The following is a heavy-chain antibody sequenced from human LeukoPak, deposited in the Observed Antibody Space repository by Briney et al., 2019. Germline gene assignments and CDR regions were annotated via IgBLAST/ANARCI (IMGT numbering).Heavy chain of an antibody. CDR2: IYYSGST. V-gene: IGHV4-59*11. Sequence: PSETLSLTCTVSGGSISSHYWSWIRQPPGKGLEWIGYIYYSGSTNYNPSLKSRVTISVDTSKNQFSLKLSSVTAADTAVYYCARVRHQKSTSPLDYWGQGTLVTVSS. J-gene: IGHJ4*02. CDR1: GGSISSHY. CDR3: ARVRHQKSTSPLDY.